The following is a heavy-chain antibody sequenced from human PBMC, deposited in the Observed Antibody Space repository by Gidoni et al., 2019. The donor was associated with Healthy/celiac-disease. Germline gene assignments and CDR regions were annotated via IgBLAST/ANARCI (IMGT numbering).Heavy chain of an antibody. CDR3: AGGGCGY. J-gene: IGHJ4*02. V-gene: IGHV3-48*03. Sequence: LVQPGGSLRLSCAASGFTFSSYEMNWVRQAPGKGLEWVSYISSSGSTKYYAVSVTGRFTISRDNANNSLYLQMNILSAVDTAVYYCAGGGCGYWGQGTLVTVSS. CDR1: GFTFSSYE. CDR2: ISSSGSTK. D-gene: IGHD2-21*01.